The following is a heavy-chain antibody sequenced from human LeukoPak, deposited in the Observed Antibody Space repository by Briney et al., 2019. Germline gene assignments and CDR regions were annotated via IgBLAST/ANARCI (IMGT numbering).Heavy chain of an antibody. CDR2: IYPRDGST. V-gene: IGHV1-46*01. J-gene: IGHJ6*02. D-gene: IGHD2-8*01. CDR1: GYTFTSNY. CDR3: ASVYLHGMDV. Sequence: ASVKVSCKASGYTFTSNYIHWVRQAPGQGLEWMGMIYPRDGSTSYAQKFQGRVTVTRDTPTNTVYMELSSLRTEDTAVYYCASVYLHGMDVWGQGTTVTVSS.